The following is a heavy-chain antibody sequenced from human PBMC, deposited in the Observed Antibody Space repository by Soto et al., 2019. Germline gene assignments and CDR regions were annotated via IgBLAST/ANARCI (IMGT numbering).Heavy chain of an antibody. V-gene: IGHV1-18*01. CDR1: GYTFTSYG. J-gene: IGHJ4*02. Sequence: QVQLVQSGPAVKKPGASVKVSCKTSGYTFTSYGISWLRQAPGQGLEWMGWISTNKGNANYAQKFQGRLTMTTDTSTSTASMDLRSLRSDDTAVYFCATRSPAFDYWGQGTLVTVSS. CDR2: ISTNKGNA. CDR3: ATRSPAFDY.